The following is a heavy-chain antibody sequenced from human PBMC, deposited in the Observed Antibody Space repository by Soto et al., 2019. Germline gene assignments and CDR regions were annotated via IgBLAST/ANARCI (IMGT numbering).Heavy chain of an antibody. CDR2: ISAYNGNT. D-gene: IGHD3-3*01. J-gene: IGHJ4*02. V-gene: IGHV1-18*01. Sequence: VASVKVSCKASGYTFTSYGISWVRQAPGQGLEWMGWISAYNGNTNYAQKLQGRVTMTTDTSTSTAYMELRSLRSDDTAVYYCARDEGRLYDFWSGYITHYFDYWGQGTLVTISS. CDR1: GYTFTSYG. CDR3: ARDEGRLYDFWSGYITHYFDY.